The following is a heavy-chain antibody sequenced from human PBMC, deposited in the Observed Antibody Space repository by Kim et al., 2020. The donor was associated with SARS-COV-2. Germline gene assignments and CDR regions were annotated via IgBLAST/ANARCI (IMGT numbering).Heavy chain of an antibody. CDR3: AGQTRGYSGYCDY. J-gene: IGHJ4*02. CDR2: IYYSGST. Sequence: SETLSLTCTVSGGSISSYYWSWIRQPPGKGLEWIGYIYYSGSTNYNPSLKSRVTISVDTSKNQFSLKLSSVTAADTAVYYCAGQTRGYSGYCDYWGQGTLVTVSS. D-gene: IGHD5-12*01. CDR1: GGSISSYY. V-gene: IGHV4-59*08.